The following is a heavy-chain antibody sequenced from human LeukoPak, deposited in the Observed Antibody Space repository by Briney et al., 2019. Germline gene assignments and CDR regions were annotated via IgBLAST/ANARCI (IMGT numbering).Heavy chain of an antibody. J-gene: IGHJ6*03. CDR2: IKKDGSET. Sequence: PGGSLRLSCAASGFTFNGYWMNWVRQAPGKGLEWVANIKKDGSETKYVDSLRGRFTISRDNAKNSLYLQINGLTVEDTAVYYCSGGGGWLMDVWGKGTPVTVSS. CDR1: GFTFNGYW. CDR3: SGGGGWLMDV. D-gene: IGHD4-23*01. V-gene: IGHV3-7*04.